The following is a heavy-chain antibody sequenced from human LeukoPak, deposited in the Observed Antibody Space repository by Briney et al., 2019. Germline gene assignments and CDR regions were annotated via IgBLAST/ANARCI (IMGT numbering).Heavy chain of an antibody. CDR1: GGSFSGYY. Sequence: SETLSLTCAVYGGSFSGYYWSWIRQPPGKGLERIGEIHHSGSTNYNPSLKSRVTISVDTSKNQFSLKLSSVTAADTAVYYCARGVGGSSRSHWGQGTLVTVSS. CDR3: ARGVGGSSRSH. J-gene: IGHJ4*02. CDR2: IHHSGST. V-gene: IGHV4-34*01. D-gene: IGHD6-13*01.